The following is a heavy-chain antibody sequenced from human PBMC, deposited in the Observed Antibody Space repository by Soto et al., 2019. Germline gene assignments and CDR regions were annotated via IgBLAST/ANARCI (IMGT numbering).Heavy chain of an antibody. CDR3: ASSELGRIVLVAAGKIDS. Sequence: SETLSLTCTVSGGSISSSTSYWGWIRQPPGKGLEWIGSSYYSGNAYYTPSLESRVTISVDTSKNQFSLKLSSVTAADTAVYYFASSELGRIVLVAAGKIDSWGQGTLVTVSS. J-gene: IGHJ4*02. CDR1: GGSISSSTSY. D-gene: IGHD2-2*01. V-gene: IGHV4-39*01. CDR2: SYYSGNA.